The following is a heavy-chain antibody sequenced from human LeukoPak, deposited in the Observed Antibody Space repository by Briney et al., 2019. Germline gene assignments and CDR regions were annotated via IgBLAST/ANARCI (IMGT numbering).Heavy chain of an antibody. CDR3: ARGPRGYSYGYWWGYYFDY. D-gene: IGHD5-18*01. J-gene: IGHJ4*02. Sequence: SETLSLTCAVYGGSFSGYYWSWIRQPPGKGLEWIGEINHSGSTNYNPSLKSRVTIPVDTSKNQFSLKLSSVTAADTAVYYCARGPRGYSYGYWWGYYFDYWGQGTLVTVSS. CDR2: INHSGST. V-gene: IGHV4-34*01. CDR1: GGSFSGYY.